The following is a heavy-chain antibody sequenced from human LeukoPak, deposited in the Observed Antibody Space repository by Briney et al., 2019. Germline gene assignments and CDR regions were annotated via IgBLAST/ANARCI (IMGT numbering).Heavy chain of an antibody. J-gene: IGHJ6*02. CDR3: ARVGITMVRGVSYYGMDV. CDR1: GGSFSGYY. CDR2: INHSGST. V-gene: IGHV4-34*01. D-gene: IGHD3-10*01. Sequence: SETLSLTCAVYGGSFSGYYWSWIRQPPGKGLEWIGEINHSGSTNYNPSLKSRVTISVDTSKNQFSLKLSSVTAADTAVYYCARVGITMVRGVSYYGMDVWGQGTTVTVSS.